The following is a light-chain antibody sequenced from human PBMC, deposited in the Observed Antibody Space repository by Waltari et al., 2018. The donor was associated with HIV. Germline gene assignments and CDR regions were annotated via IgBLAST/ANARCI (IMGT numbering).Light chain of an antibody. CDR1: QTVRSS. Sequence: DIQITQSPPSLSASVGQRVTITCWASQTVRSSLAWYQQRPGKAPKSLVYGASKLQTEVPSRFSAGGSGTNFSLTISSLKPEDFATYICQQYYTFPRTFGRGTRVDMK. CDR2: GAS. V-gene: IGKV1D-16*01. CDR3: QQYYTFPRT. J-gene: IGKJ1*01.